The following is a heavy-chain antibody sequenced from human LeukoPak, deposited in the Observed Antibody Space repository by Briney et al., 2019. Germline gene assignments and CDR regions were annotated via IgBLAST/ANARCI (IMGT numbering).Heavy chain of an antibody. Sequence: PSETLSLTCTVSGGSISSGGYYWSWIRQHPGKGLEWIGYIYYSGSTYYNPSLKSRVTISVDTSKNQFSLKLSSVTAADTAVYYCARNNWDYYGSEGVLNWFDPWGQGTLVTVSS. CDR1: GGSISSGGYY. D-gene: IGHD3-10*01. J-gene: IGHJ5*02. CDR3: ARNNWDYYGSEGVLNWFDP. V-gene: IGHV4-31*03. CDR2: IYYSGST.